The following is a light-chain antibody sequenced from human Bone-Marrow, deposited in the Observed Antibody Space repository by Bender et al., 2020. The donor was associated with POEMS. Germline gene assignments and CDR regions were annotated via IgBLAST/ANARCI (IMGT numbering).Light chain of an antibody. Sequence: QSALPQPASVSGSPGQSITISCTGTSSDVGHYNYVSWYQQYPGKAPKLIIYDVSNRPSGVSNRLSGSKSGNTASLTISGLQAEDEADYYCCSYTTTYTWVFGGGTKLTVL. V-gene: IGLV2-14*03. CDR1: SSDVGHYNY. J-gene: IGLJ3*02. CDR2: DVS. CDR3: CSYTTTYTWV.